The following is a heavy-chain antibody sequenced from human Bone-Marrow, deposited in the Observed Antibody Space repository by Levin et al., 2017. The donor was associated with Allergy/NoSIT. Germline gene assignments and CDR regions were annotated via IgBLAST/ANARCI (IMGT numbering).Heavy chain of an antibody. D-gene: IGHD6-19*01. CDR2: INPNSGDT. V-gene: IGHV1-2*06. J-gene: IGHJ5*02. CDR3: AKGGRGSAWYFPS. Sequence: ASVKVSCKAVGYSFTSFFLLWVRQAPGQGLEWVGRINPNSGDTKYAQSFQGRVTLMADTSINTAYLEMNNLRSDDTAVYFCAKGGRGSAWYFPSWGQGTRVTVSS. CDR1: GYSFTSFF.